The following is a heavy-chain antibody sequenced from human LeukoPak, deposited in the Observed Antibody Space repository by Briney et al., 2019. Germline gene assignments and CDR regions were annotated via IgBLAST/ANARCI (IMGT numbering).Heavy chain of an antibody. CDR2: INWNGGST. V-gene: IGHV3-20*04. CDR3: AKAHPTYYYDSSEYYFDY. D-gene: IGHD3-22*01. CDR1: GFTFDDYG. Sequence: PGGSLRLSCAASGFTFDDYGMSWVRQAPGKGLEWVSGINWNGGSTGYADSVKGRFTISRDNAKNSLYLQMNSLRAEDTAVYYCAKAHPTYYYDSSEYYFDYWGQGILVTVSS. J-gene: IGHJ4*02.